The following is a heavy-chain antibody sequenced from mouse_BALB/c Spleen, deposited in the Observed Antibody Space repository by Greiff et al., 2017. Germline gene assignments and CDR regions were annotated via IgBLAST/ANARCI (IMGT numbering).Heavy chain of an antibody. CDR1: GFTFSDYY. V-gene: IGHV5-4*02. CDR3: ARTYYGNYVGWYFDV. CDR2: ISDGGSYT. J-gene: IGHJ1*01. Sequence: EVHLVESGGGLVKPGGSLKLSCAASGFTFSDYYMYWVRQTPEKRLEWVATISDGGSYTYYPDSVKGRFTISRDNAKNNLYLQMSSLKSEDTAMYYCARTYYGNYVGWYFDVWGAGTTVTVSS. D-gene: IGHD2-1*01.